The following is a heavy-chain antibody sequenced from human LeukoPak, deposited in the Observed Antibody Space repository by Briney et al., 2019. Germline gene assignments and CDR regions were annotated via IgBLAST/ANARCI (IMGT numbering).Heavy chain of an antibody. Sequence: SETLSLTCTVSGGSISSYYCSWIRQPPGKGLEWIGYIYSSGSTKYKPSLKSRVTISVDTSKNQFSLKLSSVTAADTAVYYCARGRFLDAFDIWGQGTMVTVSS. CDR3: ARGRFLDAFDI. V-gene: IGHV4-59*01. CDR2: IYSSGST. J-gene: IGHJ3*02. CDR1: GGSISSYY. D-gene: IGHD3-3*01.